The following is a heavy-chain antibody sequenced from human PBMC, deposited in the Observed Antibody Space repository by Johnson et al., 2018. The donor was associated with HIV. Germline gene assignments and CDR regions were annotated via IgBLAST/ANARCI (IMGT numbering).Heavy chain of an antibody. D-gene: IGHD3-10*01. CDR3: ARDLRFDRLVQGRVIISGVFDM. CDR2: INWNGGST. Sequence: EVQLVESGGGVVRPGGSLRLSCAAFGFTFDDYGMSWVRQAPEKGLEWVSGINWNGGSTGYADSVKGRFIISRDNSKNTLFLQMNSLRTEDTAVYSCARDLRFDRLVQGRVIISGVFDMWGQGTVVHVSS. V-gene: IGHV3-20*04. J-gene: IGHJ3*02. CDR1: GFTFDDYG.